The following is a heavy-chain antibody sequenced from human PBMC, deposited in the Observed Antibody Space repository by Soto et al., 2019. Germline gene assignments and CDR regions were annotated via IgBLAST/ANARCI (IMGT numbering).Heavy chain of an antibody. D-gene: IGHD3-16*02. J-gene: IGHJ4*02. CDR1: GGSISSYY. CDR2: IYTSGST. CDR3: ARERLAKNVTYYDYVWGSYHFEY. V-gene: IGHV4-4*07. Sequence: SETLSLTCTVSGGSISSYYWSWIRQPAGKGLEWIGRIYTSGSTNYNPSLKSRVTMSVDTSKNQFSLKLSSVTAADTAVYYCARERLAKNVTYYDYVWGSYHFEYWGQGTLVTV.